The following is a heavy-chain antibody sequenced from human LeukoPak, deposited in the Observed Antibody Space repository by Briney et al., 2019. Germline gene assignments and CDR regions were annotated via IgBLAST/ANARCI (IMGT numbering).Heavy chain of an antibody. V-gene: IGHV3-53*01. CDR2: IYSGGTT. Sequence: PGGSLRLSCAASGFTDSSNYMTWVRQVPGKGLEWVSFIYSGGTTYYADSVKGRFTISRDSSRNTVYLQMNSLRAEDTAVYYCARGSGSLDYWGQGTLVTVSS. CDR1: GFTDSSNY. J-gene: IGHJ4*02. CDR3: ARGSGSLDY. D-gene: IGHD6-19*01.